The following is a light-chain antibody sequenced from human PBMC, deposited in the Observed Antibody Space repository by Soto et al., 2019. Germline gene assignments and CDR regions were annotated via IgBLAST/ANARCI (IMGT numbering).Light chain of an antibody. Sequence: QSVLTQPPSASGTPGQRVTISCSGSSSNIGSNYVYWYQHLPGTAPKLLIYRNNQRPSGVPDRFSGSKSGTSASLVISGLRSEDEAEYYCAAWDDSLGGFYVFGTGTKLTVL. V-gene: IGLV1-47*01. CDR3: AAWDDSLGGFYV. CDR1: SSNIGSNY. J-gene: IGLJ1*01. CDR2: RNN.